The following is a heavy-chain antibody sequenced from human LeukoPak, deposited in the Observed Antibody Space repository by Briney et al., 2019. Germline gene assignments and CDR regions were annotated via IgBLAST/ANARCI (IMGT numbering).Heavy chain of an antibody. D-gene: IGHD2-2*01. CDR3: VSSGHCNGTSCLTYYMDV. CDR1: GYTFTSYF. CDR2: INPSGGST. V-gene: IGHV1-46*01. J-gene: IGHJ6*03. Sequence: ASVKVSCKASGYTFTSYFMHWVRQAPGQGLEWMGIINPSGGSTSYAQKFQGRVTMTRDTSTSTVYMELSSLRSEDTAVYYCVSSGHCNGTSCLTYYMDVWGKGTTVTVSS.